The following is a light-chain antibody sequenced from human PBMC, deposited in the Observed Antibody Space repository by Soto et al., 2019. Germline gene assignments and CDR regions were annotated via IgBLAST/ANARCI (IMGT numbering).Light chain of an antibody. CDR1: QSITTW. J-gene: IGKJ1*01. Sequence: DIQMTQSPSTLSASVGDRVTITCRASQSITTWLAWYQQKPGKAPKILNYDASSLESGAPSRFSGSGSGTEFTLTISSLQPDDFATYYCQQYNTYSWTFGQGTK. CDR2: DAS. CDR3: QQYNTYSWT. V-gene: IGKV1-5*01.